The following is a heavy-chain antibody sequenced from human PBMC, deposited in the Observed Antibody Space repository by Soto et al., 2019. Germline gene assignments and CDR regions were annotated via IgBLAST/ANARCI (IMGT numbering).Heavy chain of an antibody. J-gene: IGHJ4*02. CDR1: GYTFTSYD. V-gene: IGHV1-8*01. CDR2: TNPNSGNT. Sequence: QVQLVQSGAEVKKPGASVKVSCKASGYTFTSYDINWVRQATGQGLEWMGWTNPNSGNTGYAQKFQGRVTMTRNTSISTAYMELTSLRSEDTAVYYCAITHLRFGEHHYWGQGTLVTVSS. CDR3: AITHLRFGEHHY. D-gene: IGHD3-10*01.